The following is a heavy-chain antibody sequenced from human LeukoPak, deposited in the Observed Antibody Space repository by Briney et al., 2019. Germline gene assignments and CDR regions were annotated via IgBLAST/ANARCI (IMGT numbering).Heavy chain of an antibody. J-gene: IGHJ4*02. V-gene: IGHV4-39*07. D-gene: IGHD6-13*01. CDR2: IYYSGST. CDR1: GGSISSSSYY. CDR3: ARVPGAAAGTYYFDY. Sequence: SETLSLTCTVSGGSISSSSYYWGWIRQPPGKGLEWIGSIYYSGSTYYNPSLKSRVTISVDTSKNQFSLKMSSVTAADTAVYYCARVPGAAAGTYYFDYWGQGTLVAVSS.